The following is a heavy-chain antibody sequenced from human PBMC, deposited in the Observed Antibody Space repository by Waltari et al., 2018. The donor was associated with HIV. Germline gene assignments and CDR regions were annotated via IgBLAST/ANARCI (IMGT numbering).Heavy chain of an antibody. CDR1: GYTFTAYY. D-gene: IGHD3-22*01. J-gene: IGHJ4*02. CDR2: INLNSGDT. CDR3: ARDSYYYDSSCFFPDF. V-gene: IGHV1-2*06. Sequence: QVQLVQSGAEVKKPGASVKVSCKASGYTFTAYYMHWVRQAPGQGLEWMGRINLNSGDTNYGEKFQGRVTMTSDTSISTAYMELSRLRSDDTAVYYCARDSYYYDSSCFFPDFWGQGTLVTVSS.